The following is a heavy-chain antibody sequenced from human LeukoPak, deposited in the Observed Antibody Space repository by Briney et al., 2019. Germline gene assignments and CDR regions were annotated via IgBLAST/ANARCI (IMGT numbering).Heavy chain of an antibody. V-gene: IGHV3-20*04. J-gene: IGHJ4*02. CDR3: ARYYYDSSGYYHPFDY. D-gene: IGHD3-22*01. CDR1: GFTFDDYG. Sequence: GGSLRLSCAASGFTFDDYGMTWVRQAPGKGLEWVSGINWNGGSTGYADSVKGRFTIPRDNGKNSLYLQMNSLRAEDTALYYCARYYYDSSGYYHPFDYWGQGTLVTVSS. CDR2: INWNGGST.